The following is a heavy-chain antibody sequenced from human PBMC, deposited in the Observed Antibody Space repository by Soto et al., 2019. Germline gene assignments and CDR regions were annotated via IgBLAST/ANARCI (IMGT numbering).Heavy chain of an antibody. Sequence: SETLSLTCAVYGGSFSGYYWSWIRQPPGKGLEWIGEINHSGSTNYNPSLKSRVTISVDTSKNQFSLKLSSVTAADTAVYYCARGIAAAGPPPVYYYSMDVWGQGTTVTVSS. V-gene: IGHV4-34*01. CDR3: ARGIAAAGPPPVYYYSMDV. J-gene: IGHJ6*02. CDR1: GGSFSGYY. D-gene: IGHD6-13*01. CDR2: INHSGST.